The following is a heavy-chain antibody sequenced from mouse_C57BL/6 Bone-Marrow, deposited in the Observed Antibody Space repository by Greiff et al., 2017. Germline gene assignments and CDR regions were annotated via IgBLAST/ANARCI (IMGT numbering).Heavy chain of an antibody. J-gene: IGHJ1*03. V-gene: IGHV6-3*01. CDR2: IRFKSDNYAT. CDR3: TGGRDYWYFDV. CDR1: GFTFSNYW. Sequence: EVHLVESGGGLVQPGGSMKLSCVASGFTFSNYWMNWVRQSPGKGLEWVAQIRFKSDNYATHYAESVKGRFTISRDDSKSSAYLQMNNLRAEDTGIYCCTGGRDYWYFDVWGTGTSVTVSS.